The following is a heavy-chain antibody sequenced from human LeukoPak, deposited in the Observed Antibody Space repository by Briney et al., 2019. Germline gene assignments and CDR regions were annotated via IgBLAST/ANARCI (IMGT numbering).Heavy chain of an antibody. V-gene: IGHV3-74*01. CDR2: INPGGSSI. CDR1: GFTFGSYW. Sequence: QTGRSLRPSCPVSGFTFGSYWMHCVRQVPGKWMVWVARINPGGSSITYADSVKGRFTISRDNAKNTLYLQMDSVRAEDTGVYYCARSNQADDYWGQGTLVTVSS. J-gene: IGHJ4*02. D-gene: IGHD1-14*01. CDR3: ARSNQADDY.